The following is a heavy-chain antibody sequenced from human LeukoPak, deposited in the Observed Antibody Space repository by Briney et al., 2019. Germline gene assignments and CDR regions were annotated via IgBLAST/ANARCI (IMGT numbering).Heavy chain of an antibody. J-gene: IGHJ4*02. D-gene: IGHD6-13*01. CDR2: ISYDGSNK. V-gene: IGHV3-30*04. CDR3: ARELSSSLGGFDY. CDR1: GFTFSSYA. Sequence: GGSLRLSCAASGFTFSSYAMHWVRQAPGKGLEWVAVISYDGSNKYYADSVKGRFTISRDNSKNTLYLQMNSLRAEDTAVYYCARELSSSLGGFDYWGQGTLVTVSS.